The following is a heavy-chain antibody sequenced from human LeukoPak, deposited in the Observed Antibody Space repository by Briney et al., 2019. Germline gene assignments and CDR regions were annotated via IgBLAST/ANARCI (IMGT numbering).Heavy chain of an antibody. CDR1: GFTFSSYG. V-gene: IGHV3-30*02. CDR2: IRYDGSNK. CDR3: AKDGPNYSASGSYYKAFDC. D-gene: IGHD3-10*01. J-gene: IGHJ4*02. Sequence: GGSLRLSCAASGFTFSSYGMHWVRQAPGKGLEWVAFIRYDGSNKYYADSVKGRFTISRDNSKNTLYLQMNSLRAEDTAVYYCAKDGPNYSASGSYYKAFDCWGQGTLVTVSS.